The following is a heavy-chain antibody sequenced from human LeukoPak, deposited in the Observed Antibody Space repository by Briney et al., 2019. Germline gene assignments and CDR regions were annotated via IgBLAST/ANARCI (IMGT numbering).Heavy chain of an antibody. V-gene: IGHV3-9*01. J-gene: IGHJ6*03. CDR3: ASAHLREFYYYYMDV. CDR1: GFTFDDYA. Sequence: QPGRSLRLSCAASGFTFDDYAMHWVRQAPGKGLEWVSGISWNSGSIGYADSVKGRFTISRDNAKNSVYLQMNSLRAEDTAVYYCASAHLREFYYYYMDVWGKGTSVTVSS. CDR2: ISWNSGSI.